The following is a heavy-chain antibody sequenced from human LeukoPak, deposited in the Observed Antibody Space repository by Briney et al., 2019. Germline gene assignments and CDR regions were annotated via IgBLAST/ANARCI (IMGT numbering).Heavy chain of an antibody. CDR2: IIPILGIA. CDR1: GGTFSSYA. CDR3: ARAPYYYGSGSSYYYGMDV. Sequence: ASVKVSCKASGGTFSSYAISWVRQAPGQGLEWMGRIIPILGIANYAQKFQGRVTITADKSTSTAYMELSSPRSEDTAVYYCARAPYYYGSGSSYYYGMDVWGQGTTVTVSS. V-gene: IGHV1-69*04. J-gene: IGHJ6*02. D-gene: IGHD3-10*01.